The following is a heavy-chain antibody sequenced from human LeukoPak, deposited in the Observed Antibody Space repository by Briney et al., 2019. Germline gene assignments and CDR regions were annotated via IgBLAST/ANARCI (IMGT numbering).Heavy chain of an antibody. V-gene: IGHV3-74*01. J-gene: IGHJ3*02. CDR2: TNSDGRDT. Sequence: GGSLRLSCEASGFTVTPYWMHWVRQAPGKGLVWVARTNSDGRDTGYADSVKGRLTISRDNAKNTVCLQMNSLRAEDSAIYYCVRDCCSWDAFDIWGQGITVTVSS. D-gene: IGHD3-10*02. CDR1: GFTVTPYW. CDR3: VRDCCSWDAFDI.